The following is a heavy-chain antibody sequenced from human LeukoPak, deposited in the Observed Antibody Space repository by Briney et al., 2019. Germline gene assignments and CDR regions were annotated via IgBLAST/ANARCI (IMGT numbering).Heavy chain of an antibody. CDR3: ATDDCSSSCYEWEKRFDY. CDR1: GFTFSDYY. J-gene: IGHJ4*02. D-gene: IGHD2-2*01. CDR2: ISSSGTTI. V-gene: IGHV3-11*04. Sequence: GGSLRLSCAASGFTFSDYYMSWIRQAPGKGLEWVSYISSSGTTIYYADSVKGRLTISRDNAKNSLYLQMDSLRAEDTAVYYCATDDCSSSCYEWEKRFDYWGQGTLVTVSS.